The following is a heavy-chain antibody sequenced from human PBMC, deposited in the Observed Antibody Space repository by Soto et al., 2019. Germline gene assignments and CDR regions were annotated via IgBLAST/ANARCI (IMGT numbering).Heavy chain of an antibody. CDR2: ISWNSGSI. Sequence: GGSLRLSCAASGFTFDDYAMHWVRQAPGKGLEWVSGISWNSGSIGYADSVKGRFTISRDNAKNSLYLQMNSLRAEDTALYYCAKDRSKRPYYYYMDVWGKGTTVTVSS. J-gene: IGHJ6*03. CDR1: GFTFDDYA. CDR3: AKDRSKRPYYYYMDV. V-gene: IGHV3-9*01.